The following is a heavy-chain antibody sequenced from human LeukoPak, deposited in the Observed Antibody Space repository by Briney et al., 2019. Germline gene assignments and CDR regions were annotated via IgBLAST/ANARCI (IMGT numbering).Heavy chain of an antibody. CDR3: AKQGRPAVFYYMDV. D-gene: IGHD1-14*01. J-gene: IGHJ6*03. V-gene: IGHV3-64*01. CDR1: GFTFSSYA. Sequence: GGSLRLSRAASGFTFSSYAMHWVRQAPGKGLEYVSAISSNGGSTYYANSVKGRFTISRDNSKNTLYLQMTSLRAEDTAVYYCAKQGRPAVFYYMDVWGTGTTVTISS. CDR2: ISSNGGST.